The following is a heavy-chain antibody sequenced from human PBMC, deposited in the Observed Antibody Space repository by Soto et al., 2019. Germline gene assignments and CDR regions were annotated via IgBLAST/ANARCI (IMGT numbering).Heavy chain of an antibody. J-gene: IGHJ3*01. Sequence: GGSLRLSCAASGFSFTTYGMHWVRQAPGKGLGWVAVISHDGSYKYYGDAVKGRCTISRDTSTIAVYLDMKSWRPEETAVHYYAKGLLAKGRTTLPRDSFNFWGQGTMVTVSS. CDR1: GFSFTTYG. CDR3: AKGLLAKGRTTLPRDSFNF. CDR2: ISHDGSYK. D-gene: IGHD1-7*01. V-gene: IGHV3-30*18.